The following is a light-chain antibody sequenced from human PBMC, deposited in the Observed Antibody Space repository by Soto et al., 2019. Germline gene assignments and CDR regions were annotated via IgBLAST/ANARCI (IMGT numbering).Light chain of an antibody. CDR3: QQFNNYPIT. CDR1: QGISDA. Sequence: AIRLTQSPSSLSAAVGDRVTITCRASQGISDALAWYQQKPGKAPRLLIYDASSLESGVPSRFSGSGSGTDFTLTISSLQPEDFATYYCQQFNNYPITFGQGTRLEIK. V-gene: IGKV1D-13*01. J-gene: IGKJ5*01. CDR2: DAS.